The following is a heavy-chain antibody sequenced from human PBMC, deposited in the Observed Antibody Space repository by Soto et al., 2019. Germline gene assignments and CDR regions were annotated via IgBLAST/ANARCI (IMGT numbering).Heavy chain of an antibody. V-gene: IGHV4-59*01. Sequence: PSETLSLTCTVSGGSIISYYWSWIRQPPGKGLEWIGYIYYSGSTNYNPSLKSRVTISVDTSKNQFSLKLSSVTAADTAVYYCARPLFGRGNWFDPWGQGTLVTVSS. CDR3: ARPLFGRGNWFDP. J-gene: IGHJ5*02. D-gene: IGHD3-10*01. CDR2: IYYSGST. CDR1: GGSIISYY.